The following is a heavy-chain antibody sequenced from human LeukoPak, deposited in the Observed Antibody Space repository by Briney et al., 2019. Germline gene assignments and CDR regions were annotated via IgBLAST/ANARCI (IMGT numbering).Heavy chain of an antibody. CDR2: IYYSGST. J-gene: IGHJ3*02. D-gene: IGHD3-10*01. CDR3: ARDLRTYYYGSGSHLQGAFDI. CDR1: GGSISSYY. Sequence: PSETLSLTCTVSGGSISSYYWSWIRQPPGKGLEWIGYIYYSGSTNYNPSLKSRVTISVDTSKNQFSLKLSSVTAADTAVYYCARDLRTYYYGSGSHLQGAFDIWGQGTMVTVSS. V-gene: IGHV4-59*01.